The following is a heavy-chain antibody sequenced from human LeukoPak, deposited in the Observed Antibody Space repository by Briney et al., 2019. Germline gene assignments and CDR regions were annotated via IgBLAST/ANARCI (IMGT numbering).Heavy chain of an antibody. J-gene: IGHJ6*03. Sequence: ASVKVSCKASGYTFTSYYMHWVRQAPGQGLERMGIINPSGGSTSYAQKFQGRVTITADKSTSTAYMELSSLRSEDTAVYYCARGLLPAAIPHYYYYMDVWGKGTTVTVSS. D-gene: IGHD2-2*01. CDR1: GYTFTSYY. V-gene: IGHV1-46*01. CDR2: INPSGGST. CDR3: ARGLLPAAIPHYYYYMDV.